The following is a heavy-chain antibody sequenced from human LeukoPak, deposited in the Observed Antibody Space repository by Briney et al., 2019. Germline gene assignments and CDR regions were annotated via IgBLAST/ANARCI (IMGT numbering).Heavy chain of an antibody. CDR1: GYTFTSYG. V-gene: IGHV1-69*06. D-gene: IGHD6-19*01. J-gene: IGHJ4*02. CDR2: IIAIFGTA. CDR3: ARDTWSVAGSGNFDY. Sequence: SVKVSCKASGYTFTSYGISWVRQAPGQGLEWMGGIIAIFGTANYAQKFQGRVTITADKSTSTAYMELSSLRSEDTAVYYCARDTWSVAGSGNFDYWGQGTLVTVSS.